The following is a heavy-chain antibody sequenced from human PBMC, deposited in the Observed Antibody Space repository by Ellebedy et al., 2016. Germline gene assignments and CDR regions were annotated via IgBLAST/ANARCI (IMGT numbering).Heavy chain of an antibody. V-gene: IGHV3-64D*06. Sequence: GESLKISCSASGFTLSSYAIHWVRQAPGKGLEYVSAISSNGGSTYYADSVKGRFTISRDNSKNTLYLQMSSLRTEDTAVFYCAKGPSTVTTLWYFDLWGRGTLVTVSS. D-gene: IGHD4-17*01. CDR2: ISSNGGST. CDR3: AKGPSTVTTLWYFDL. J-gene: IGHJ2*01. CDR1: GFTLSSYA.